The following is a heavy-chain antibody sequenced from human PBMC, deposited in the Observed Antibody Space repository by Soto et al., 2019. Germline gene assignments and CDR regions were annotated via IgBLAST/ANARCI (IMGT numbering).Heavy chain of an antibody. CDR2: IYYSGDT. Sequence: ASETLSLTCTVSGGSISSRNYYWAWVRQPPGKGLEWIGNIYYSGDTYYHWSFRSRLTVSVDTSTNQFSLKLTSLTAADMATYYCASLQVPGNFDFWGPGSLVT. CDR3: ASLQVPGNFDF. V-gene: IGHV4-39*01. J-gene: IGHJ4*02. CDR1: GGSISSRNYY. D-gene: IGHD6-13*01.